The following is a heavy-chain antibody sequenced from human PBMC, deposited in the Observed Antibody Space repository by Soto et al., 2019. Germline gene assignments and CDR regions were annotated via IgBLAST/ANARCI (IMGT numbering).Heavy chain of an antibody. Sequence: SETLSLTCTVSGGSISSGDYYWSWIRQPPGKGLEWIGYIYYSGSTYYNPSLKSRVTISVDTSKNQFSLKLSSVTAADTAVYFCARLPPMDHDAFDIWGQGTMVTVSS. D-gene: IGHD3-10*01. CDR1: GGSISSGDYY. V-gene: IGHV4-30-4*01. CDR2: IYYSGST. J-gene: IGHJ3*02. CDR3: ARLPPMDHDAFDI.